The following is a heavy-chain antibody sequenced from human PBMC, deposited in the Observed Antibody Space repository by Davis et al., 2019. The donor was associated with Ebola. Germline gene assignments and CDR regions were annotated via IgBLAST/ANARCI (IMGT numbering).Heavy chain of an antibody. J-gene: IGHJ6*03. CDR1: GGSFSGYY. CDR3: ARDTGRYCSSTSCSAGRGDYYYYMDV. V-gene: IGHV4-31*11. Sequence: SETLSLTCAVYGGSFSGYYWSWIRQHPGKGLEWIGYIYYSGSTYYNPSLKSRLTISVDTSKNQFSLKLSPVTAADTAVYYCARDTGRYCSSTSCSAGRGDYYYYMDVWGKGTTVTVSS. CDR2: IYYSGST. D-gene: IGHD2-2*01.